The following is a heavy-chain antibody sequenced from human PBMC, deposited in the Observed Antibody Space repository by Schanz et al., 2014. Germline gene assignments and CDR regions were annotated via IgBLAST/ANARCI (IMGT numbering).Heavy chain of an antibody. Sequence: VQLEQSGAEVKKPGSSVKVSCKASGGTFSSFGINWVRQAPGQGLEWMGRIIPSLGLAKYEQKFQDKVTITADTSTTAAYMELSGLRSEDTAVYYCARDRLEWGAECYCVEVFEIWGQGTLVIVSS. CDR3: ARDRLEWGAECYCVEVFEI. J-gene: IGHJ4*02. CDR1: GGTFSSFG. CDR2: IIPSLGLA. D-gene: IGHD1-26*01. V-gene: IGHV1-69*04.